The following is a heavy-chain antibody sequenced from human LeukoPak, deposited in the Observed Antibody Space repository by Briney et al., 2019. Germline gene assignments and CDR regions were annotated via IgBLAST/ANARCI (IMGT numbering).Heavy chain of an antibody. Sequence: PGGSLRLSCAASGFTFNAFGMNWVRQAPGQGLEWVSYIGTTSGAIYYADSVKGRFTISRDSAKNSLYLQMNSLRAEDTAVYYCARCRTWGDKAFDYWGQGTLVTVSS. J-gene: IGHJ4*02. CDR3: ARCRTWGDKAFDY. CDR1: GFTFNAFG. V-gene: IGHV3-48*01. CDR2: IGTTSGAI. D-gene: IGHD2-21*02.